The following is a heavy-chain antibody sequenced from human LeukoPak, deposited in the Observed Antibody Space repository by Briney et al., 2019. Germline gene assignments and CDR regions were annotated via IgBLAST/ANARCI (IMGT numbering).Heavy chain of an antibody. Sequence: SSETLSLTCTVSGGSISSYFWIWIRQPPGKGLEWIGYIYYSGSTNYNPSLKSRVTISVDTSKNQFSLKLSSVTAADTAVYYCASVDTAAFDIWGQGTMVTVSS. CDR3: ASVDTAAFDI. CDR2: IYYSGST. CDR1: GGSISSYF. J-gene: IGHJ3*02. D-gene: IGHD5-18*01. V-gene: IGHV4-59*12.